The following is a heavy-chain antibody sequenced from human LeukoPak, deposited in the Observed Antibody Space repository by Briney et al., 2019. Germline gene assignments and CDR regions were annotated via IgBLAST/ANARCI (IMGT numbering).Heavy chain of an antibody. CDR3: ARAGDYFDY. D-gene: IGHD1-26*01. CDR1: GFTFSSYA. J-gene: IGHJ4*02. Sequence: PGRSLRLSCAASGFTFSSYAMHWVRQAPGKGLEWVAVISYDGSNKYYADSVKGRFTISRDNSKNTLYLQMNSLRAEDTAVYYCARAGDYFDYWGQGTLVTVSS. V-gene: IGHV3-30*04. CDR2: ISYDGSNK.